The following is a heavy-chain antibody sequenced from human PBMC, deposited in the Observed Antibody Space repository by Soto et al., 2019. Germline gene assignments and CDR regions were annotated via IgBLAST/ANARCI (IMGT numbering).Heavy chain of an antibody. CDR2: IYPSETT. CDR3: ARGFQFGSGWFFDQ. J-gene: IGHJ4*02. CDR1: GGSLSSNGYY. D-gene: IGHD6-19*01. V-gene: IGHV4-31*03. Sequence: SQTLSLTCTVSGGSLSSNGYYWNWIRHLPEKGLEWMGYIYPSETTYYNPALRSRLLISVDTSKNHFSLNLNSVTAADTAVYFCARGFQFGSGWFFDQWGRGTLVTVSS.